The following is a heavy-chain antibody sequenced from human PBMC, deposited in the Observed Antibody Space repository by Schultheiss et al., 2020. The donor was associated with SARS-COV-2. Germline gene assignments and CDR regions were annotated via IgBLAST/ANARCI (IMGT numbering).Heavy chain of an antibody. CDR1: GGSFSGYY. D-gene: IGHD2-2*01. V-gene: IGHV4-34*01. CDR2: INHSGST. J-gene: IGHJ4*02. CDR3: ARGDCRSTSCPAMDD. Sequence: SETLSLTCAVYGGSFSGYYWSWIRQPPGKGLEWIGEINHSGSTNYNPSLKSRVTISVDTSKNQFSLKLSSVTAADTAVDYGARGDCRSTSCPAMDDWGQGTLVTVAS.